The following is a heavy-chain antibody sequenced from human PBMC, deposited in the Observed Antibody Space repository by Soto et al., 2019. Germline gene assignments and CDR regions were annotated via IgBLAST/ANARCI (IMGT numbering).Heavy chain of an antibody. V-gene: IGHV3-7*03. CDR1: GFIFSDYW. CDR3: VKDGGYCSSSTCYSPRNHYFDS. CDR2: IKFDGSEK. D-gene: IGHD2-2*01. Sequence: GGSLRLSCAASGFIFSDYWMSWVRHAPGKGPEWVANIKFDGSEKQYVDSVRGRFTISRDNSRNSLFLQMNSLRAGDTAVYYCVKDGGYCSSSTCYSPRNHYFDSWGQGTLVTVSS. J-gene: IGHJ4*02.